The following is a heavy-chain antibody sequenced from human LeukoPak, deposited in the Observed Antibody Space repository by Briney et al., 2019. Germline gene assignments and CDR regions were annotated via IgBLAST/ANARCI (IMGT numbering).Heavy chain of an antibody. CDR1: GYTFTNFY. V-gene: IGHV1-46*01. CDR2: INPSGGST. J-gene: IGHJ4*02. CDR3: AREVGIRWHFDY. D-gene: IGHD1-26*01. Sequence: KVSCKTSGYTFTNFYMHWVRQAPGQGLEWMGIINPSGGSTGYAQKFQGRVTMTRDTSTSTVYMELSSLRSEDTAVYYCAREVGIRWHFDYWGRGTPVTVSS.